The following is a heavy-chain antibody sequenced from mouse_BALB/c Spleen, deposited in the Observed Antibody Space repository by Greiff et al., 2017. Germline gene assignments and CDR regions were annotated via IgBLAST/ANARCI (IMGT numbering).Heavy chain of an antibody. CDR2: IWAGGST. J-gene: IGHJ1*01. D-gene: IGHD4-1*01. CDR3: AREAGTYWYFDV. CDR1: GFSLTSYG. Sequence: VQLQESGPGLVAPSQSLSITCTVSGFSLTSYGVHWVRQPPGKGLEWLGVIWAGGSTNYNSALMSRLSISKDNSKSQVFLKMNSLQTDDTAMYYCAREAGTYWYFDVWGAGTTVTVSS. V-gene: IGHV2-9*02.